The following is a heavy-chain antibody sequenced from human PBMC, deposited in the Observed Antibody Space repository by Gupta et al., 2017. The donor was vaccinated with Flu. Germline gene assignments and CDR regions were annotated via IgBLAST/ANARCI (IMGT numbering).Heavy chain of an antibody. J-gene: IGHJ6*01. CDR3: ARHAMVGITIFGVVEYGMDV. V-gene: IGHV4-39*01. Sequence: QLQLQASRPGLVKPSETLSLTCTASGGSISSSIYYWGWIRQPPGKGLEWIGSIYYSGSTYYNPSLKRRGTISVDTSKNQFSLKLSSGTAADTAVYDCARHAMVGITIFGVVEYGMDVWGQGTTVTVSS. D-gene: IGHD3-3*01. CDR1: GGSISSSIYY. CDR2: IYYSGST.